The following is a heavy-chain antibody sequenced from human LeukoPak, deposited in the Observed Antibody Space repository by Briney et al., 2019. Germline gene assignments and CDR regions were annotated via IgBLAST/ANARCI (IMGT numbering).Heavy chain of an antibody. Sequence: GGSLRLSCAASGFTFSNAWMSWVRQAPGKGLEWVGRIKSKTDGGTTDYAAPVKGRFTISRDDSKNTLYLQMNSLKTEDTAVYDCTTDGDYDILTGYYIHWGQGTLVTVSS. CDR2: IKSKTDGGTT. V-gene: IGHV3-15*01. CDR3: TTDGDYDILTGYYIH. CDR1: GFTFSNAW. J-gene: IGHJ4*02. D-gene: IGHD3-9*01.